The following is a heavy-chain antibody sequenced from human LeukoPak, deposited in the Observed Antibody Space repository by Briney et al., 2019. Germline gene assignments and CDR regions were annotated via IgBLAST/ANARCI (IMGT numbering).Heavy chain of an antibody. CDR2: INHSGST. CDR1: GGSISSGSYY. V-gene: IGHV4-39*07. Sequence: SQTLSLTCTVSGGSISSGSYYWSWIRQPPGKGLEWIGEINHSGSTNYNPSLKSRVTISVDTSKNQFSLKLSSVTAADTAVYYCARAHRLGDYDDSSGYYFDYWGQGTLVTVSS. D-gene: IGHD3-22*01. J-gene: IGHJ4*02. CDR3: ARAHRLGDYDDSSGYYFDY.